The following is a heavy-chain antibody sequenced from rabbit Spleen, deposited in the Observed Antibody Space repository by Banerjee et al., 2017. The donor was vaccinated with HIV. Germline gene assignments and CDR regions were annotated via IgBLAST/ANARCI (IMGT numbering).Heavy chain of an antibody. J-gene: IGHJ6*01. V-gene: IGHV1S40*01. Sequence: QSLEESGGGLVKPGASLTLTCKASGFSLNSGYDMCWVRQAPGRGLEWIACIAVGSGHFTYSASWAKGRFTISKTSSTTVTLQMTRLTAADTATYFCARDTSSSFSSYGMDLWGQGTLVTVS. D-gene: IGHD1-1*01. CDR3: ARDTSSSFSSYGMDL. CDR2: IAVGSGHFT. CDR1: GFSLNSGYD.